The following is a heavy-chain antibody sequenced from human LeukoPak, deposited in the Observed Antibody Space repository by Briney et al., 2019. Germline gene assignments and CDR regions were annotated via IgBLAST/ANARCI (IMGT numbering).Heavy chain of an antibody. CDR1: GGTFSSYA. D-gene: IGHD3-3*01. CDR2: IIPIFGTA. V-gene: IGHV1-69*13. CDR3: AREEINTIFGVVINAFDP. J-gene: IGHJ5*02. Sequence: SVKVSCKASGGTFSSYAISWVRQAPGQGLEWMGGIIPIFGTANYAQKFQGRVTITADESTGTAYMELSSLRSEDTAVYYCAREEINTIFGVVINAFDPWGQGTLVTVSS.